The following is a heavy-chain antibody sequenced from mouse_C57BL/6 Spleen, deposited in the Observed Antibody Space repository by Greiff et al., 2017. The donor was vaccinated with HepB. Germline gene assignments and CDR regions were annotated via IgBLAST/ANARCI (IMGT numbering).Heavy chain of an antibody. Sequence: QVQLQQSGPELVKPGASVKISCKASGYAFSSSWMNWVKQRPGKGLEWIGRIYPGDGDTNYNGKFKGKATLTADKSSSTAYMQLSSLTSVDSAVYVCARGNYYGSHYAMDYWGQGTSVTVSS. CDR2: IYPGDGDT. CDR3: ARGNYYGSHYAMDY. V-gene: IGHV1-82*01. J-gene: IGHJ4*01. D-gene: IGHD1-1*01. CDR1: GYAFSSSW.